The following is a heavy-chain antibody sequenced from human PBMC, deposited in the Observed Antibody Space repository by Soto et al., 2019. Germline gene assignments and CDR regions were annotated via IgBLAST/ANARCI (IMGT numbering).Heavy chain of an antibody. CDR1: GGSFSGYY. CDR3: ARNGSYYDFWSGYYFGGGMDV. CDR2: INHSGST. V-gene: IGHV4-34*01. Sequence: SETLSLTCAVYGGSFSGYYWRWIRQPPGKGLEWIGEINHSGSTNYNPSLKSRVTISVDTSKNQFSLKLSSVTAADTAVYYCARNGSYYDFWSGYYFGGGMDVWGQGTTVTVSS. D-gene: IGHD3-3*01. J-gene: IGHJ6*02.